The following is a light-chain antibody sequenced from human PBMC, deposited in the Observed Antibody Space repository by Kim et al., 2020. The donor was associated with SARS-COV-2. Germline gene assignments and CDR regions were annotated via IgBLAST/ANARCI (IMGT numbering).Light chain of an antibody. CDR2: KVS. CDR3: MQGTHWPWT. V-gene: IGKV2-30*02. Sequence: DVVLTQSPLSLPVTLGQPASISCRSSQSLVHSDGDTYLNWFQQRPGQTPRRLIYKVSNRDSGVPDRFSGSGSGTDFTLKISRGEAEDVAVYYCMQGTHWPWTLGQGTKVDIK. CDR1: QSLVHSDGDTY. J-gene: IGKJ1*01.